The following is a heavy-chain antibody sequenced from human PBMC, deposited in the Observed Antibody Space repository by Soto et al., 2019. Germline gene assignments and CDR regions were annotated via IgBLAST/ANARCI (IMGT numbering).Heavy chain of an antibody. CDR2: IIPRLGST. J-gene: IGHJ6*02. CDR3: ARVAAGAYYQVYYGMDV. V-gene: IGHV1-69*11. CDR1: GGTFRNYA. D-gene: IGHD2-2*01. Sequence: QVQLVQSGAEVRKPGSSVKVSCKASGGTFRNYAVAWVRQAPGQGLESMGGIIPRLGSTDYAQKFQGRVTITADESSSTVYMELSSLRSEDTAVYYCARVAAGAYYQVYYGMDVWGQGTTVTVSS.